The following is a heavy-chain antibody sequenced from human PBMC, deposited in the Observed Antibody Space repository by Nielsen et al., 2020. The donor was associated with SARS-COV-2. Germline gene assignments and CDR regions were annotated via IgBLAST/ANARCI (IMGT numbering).Heavy chain of an antibody. Sequence: GSLRLSCTVSGGSISSSSYYWGWIRQPPGKGLEWIGSIYYSGSTYYNPSLKSRVTISVDTSKNQFSLKLSSVTAADTAVYYCARDGHDYVWGSYPVGNWFDPWGQGTLVTVSS. D-gene: IGHD3-16*02. J-gene: IGHJ5*02. CDR2: IYYSGST. V-gene: IGHV4-39*07. CDR3: ARDGHDYVWGSYPVGNWFDP. CDR1: GGSISSSSYY.